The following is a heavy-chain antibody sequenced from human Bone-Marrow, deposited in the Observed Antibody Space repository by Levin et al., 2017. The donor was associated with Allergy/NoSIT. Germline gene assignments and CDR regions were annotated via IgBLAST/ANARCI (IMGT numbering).Heavy chain of an antibody. CDR1: GGSVSNYY. V-gene: IGHV4-59*08. CDR2: IYSSRST. J-gene: IGHJ6*02. Sequence: SETLSLTCNVSGGSVSNYYLSWIRQPPGRGLEWLGYIYSSRSTNYNPSLKSRVTISADSSKRQVSLKVNSVTAADTAVYYCARHDDFWGGHYGMDVWGQGTAVIVSS. D-gene: IGHD3-3*01. CDR3: ARHDDFWGGHYGMDV.